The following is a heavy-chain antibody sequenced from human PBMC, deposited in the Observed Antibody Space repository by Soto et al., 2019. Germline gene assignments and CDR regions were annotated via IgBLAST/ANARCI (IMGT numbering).Heavy chain of an antibody. V-gene: IGHV3-48*01. J-gene: IGHJ4*02. CDR2: ISSSSSTI. Sequence: PGGSLRLSCAASGFTFSSYSMNWVRQAPGKGLEWVSYISSSSSTIYYADSVKGRFTISRDNAKNSLYLQMNSLRAEDTAVYYCARASMAAMADYWGQGTLVTVSS. D-gene: IGHD5-18*01. CDR3: ARASMAAMADY. CDR1: GFTFSSYS.